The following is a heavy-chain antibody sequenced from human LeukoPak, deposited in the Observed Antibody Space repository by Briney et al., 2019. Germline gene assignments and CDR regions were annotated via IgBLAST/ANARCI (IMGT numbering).Heavy chain of an antibody. Sequence: GGSLRLSCAASGFTFSSYWMSWVRQTPGKGLEWVATIKQDGSEKYCVDSVKGRFTISRDNAKNSLYLQMNSLRAEDTAVYYCASLRITMVRGVISDAFDIWGQGTMVTVSS. CDR3: ASLRITMVRGVISDAFDI. CDR2: IKQDGSEK. V-gene: IGHV3-7*03. CDR1: GFTFSSYW. J-gene: IGHJ3*02. D-gene: IGHD3-10*01.